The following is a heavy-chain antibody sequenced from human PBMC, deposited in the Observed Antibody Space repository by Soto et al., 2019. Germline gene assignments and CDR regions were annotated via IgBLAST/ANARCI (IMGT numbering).Heavy chain of an antibody. CDR1: GYSFSSHW. Sequence: GESLKISCKGSGYSFSSHWIGWVRQMPGKGLEWMGSIYPADSDTRNSPSFHGQVTISADKSITTAYLQWSSLRASDSAVYYCVRQGYGGTPIDYWGQGTQVTVSS. D-gene: IGHD4-17*01. CDR3: VRQGYGGTPIDY. V-gene: IGHV5-51*01. CDR2: IYPADSDT. J-gene: IGHJ4*02.